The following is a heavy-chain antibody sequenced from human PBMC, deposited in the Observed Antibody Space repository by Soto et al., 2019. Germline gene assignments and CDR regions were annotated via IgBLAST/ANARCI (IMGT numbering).Heavy chain of an antibody. V-gene: IGHV3-21*01. CDR1: GFTFSSYS. J-gene: IGHJ5*02. Sequence: GGSLRLSCAASGFTFSSYSMNWVRQAPGKGLEWVSSISSSSSYIYYADSVKGRFTISRDNAKNSLYLQMNSLRAEDTAVYYCASLWFGELLAKFDPWGQGTLVTVSS. CDR2: ISSSSSYI. CDR3: ASLWFGELLAKFDP. D-gene: IGHD3-10*01.